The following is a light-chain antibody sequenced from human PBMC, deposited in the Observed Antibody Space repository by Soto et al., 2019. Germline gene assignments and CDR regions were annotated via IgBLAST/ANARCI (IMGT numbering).Light chain of an antibody. CDR2: GAS. V-gene: IGKV1-33*01. Sequence: DIQMTQSPSSLSASIGDRVTITCQASQDITSYLNWFQQKPGKAPKLLIYGASNLETGVPSRFSGSGSGTDFTFVISSLQPEDIVTYYCQQYDTIQYTFGQGTKLEIK. J-gene: IGKJ2*01. CDR3: QQYDTIQYT. CDR1: QDITSY.